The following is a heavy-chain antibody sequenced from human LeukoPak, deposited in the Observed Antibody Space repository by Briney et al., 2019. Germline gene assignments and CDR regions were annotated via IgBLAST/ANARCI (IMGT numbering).Heavy chain of an antibody. V-gene: IGHV3-11*01. Sequence: GGSLRLSCAASGFTFSDFYMSWIRQAPGRGMEWISYISTTSTAIYYADSVNGRFTISRDNARNSLYLQMNSLRAEDTALYYCAKGGGYSYGRAFDYWGQGTLVTVSS. CDR3: AKGGGYSYGRAFDY. D-gene: IGHD5-18*01. J-gene: IGHJ4*02. CDR2: ISTTSTAI. CDR1: GFTFSDFY.